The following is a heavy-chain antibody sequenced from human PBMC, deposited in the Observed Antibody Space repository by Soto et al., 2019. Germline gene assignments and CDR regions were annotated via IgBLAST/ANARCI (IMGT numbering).Heavy chain of an antibody. V-gene: IGHV1-18*01. CDR2: ISANRGST. Sequence: ASVKVSCKASGYTFTSYGISWVRQAPGQGLEWMGWISANRGSTNYAQKLQGRLAVTRDTSTSTVYMELSSLRSEDTAVYYCTRAIVVVPPAPSDALDIWGQGTMVTVSS. CDR3: TRAIVVVPPAPSDALDI. D-gene: IGHD2-2*01. CDR1: GYTFTSYG. J-gene: IGHJ3*02.